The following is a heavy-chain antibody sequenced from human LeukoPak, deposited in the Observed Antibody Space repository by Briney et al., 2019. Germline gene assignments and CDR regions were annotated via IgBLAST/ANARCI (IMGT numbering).Heavy chain of an antibody. CDR3: ARGLINGHDFDY. CDR1: GYTFTGYY. CDR2: INPNSGGT. V-gene: IGHV1-2*04. J-gene: IGHJ4*02. Sequence: GASVKVSCKASGYTFTGYYMHWVRQAPGQGLEWMGWINPNSGGTNYAQKFQGWVTMTRDTSISTAYMDLNRLTSDDTAVYYCARGLINGHDFDYWGQGTVVTVSS. D-gene: IGHD2-8*01.